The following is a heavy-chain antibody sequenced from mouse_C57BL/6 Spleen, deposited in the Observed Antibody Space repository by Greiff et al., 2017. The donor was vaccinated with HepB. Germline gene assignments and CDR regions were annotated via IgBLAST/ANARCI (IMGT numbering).Heavy chain of an antibody. Sequence: QVQLQQSGPELVKPGASVKISCKASGYAFSSSWMNWVKQRPGKGLEWIGRIYPGDGDTNYNGKFKGKATLTADKSSTTAYMQLSSLTSEYSAVYFCAREYYFDYWGQGTTLTVSS. CDR2: IYPGDGDT. J-gene: IGHJ2*01. CDR1: GYAFSSSW. V-gene: IGHV1-82*01. CDR3: AREYYFDY.